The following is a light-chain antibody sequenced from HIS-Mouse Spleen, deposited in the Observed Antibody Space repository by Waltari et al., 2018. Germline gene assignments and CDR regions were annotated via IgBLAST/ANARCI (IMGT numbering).Light chain of an antibody. V-gene: IGLV1-44*01. J-gene: IGLJ3*02. Sequence: QSVLTQPPSASGTPGQRVTIPCSGSSSNNGSNTVNWYQQIPGTAPKVLTYRNNTRPSGLSARFSGSNSGTSASLAISGLQSEDEADYYCAAWDDSLNCVFGGGSKLTVL. CDR3: AAWDDSLNCV. CDR2: RNN. CDR1: SSNNGSNT.